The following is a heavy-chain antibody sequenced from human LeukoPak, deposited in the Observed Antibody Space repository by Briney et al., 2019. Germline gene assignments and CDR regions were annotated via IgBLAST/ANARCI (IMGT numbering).Heavy chain of an antibody. Sequence: SETLSLTCTVSGGSISSYYWSWIRQPAGKGLEWIGRIYTSGSTNYNTSLKSRVTMSVDTSKNQFSLKLSSVTAADTAVYYCARGLHSSSWFDYWGQGTLVTVSS. CDR2: IYTSGST. CDR3: ARGLHSSSWFDY. CDR1: GGSISSYY. J-gene: IGHJ5*01. D-gene: IGHD6-13*01. V-gene: IGHV4-4*07.